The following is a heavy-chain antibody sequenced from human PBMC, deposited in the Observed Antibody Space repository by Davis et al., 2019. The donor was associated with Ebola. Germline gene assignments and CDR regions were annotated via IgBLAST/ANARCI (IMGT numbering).Heavy chain of an antibody. CDR1: GGTFSSYA. J-gene: IGHJ4*02. CDR2: IIPMLGTR. Sequence: AASVKVSCKASGGTFSSYAISWVRQAPGQGLEWMGVIIPMLGTRNYAQKFQGRVTITADKSTSTAYMELSSLRSEDTAVYYCARGLTPHDDYGAGDWGQGTLVTVSS. CDR3: ARGLTPHDDYGAGD. D-gene: IGHD4-17*01. V-gene: IGHV1-69*10.